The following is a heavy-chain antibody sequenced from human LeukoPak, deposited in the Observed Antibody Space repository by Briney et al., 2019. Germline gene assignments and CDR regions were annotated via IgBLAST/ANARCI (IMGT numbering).Heavy chain of an antibody. D-gene: IGHD3-9*01. CDR2: ISYDGSNK. CDR1: GFTFSSYA. J-gene: IGHJ4*02. Sequence: PGRSLRLSCAASGFTFSSYAMHWVRQAPGKGLEWVAVISYDGSNKYYADSVKGRFTISRDNSKNTLYLQMNSLRAEDTAVYYCARGDDILTGYSDYFDYWGQGTLVTVSS. V-gene: IGHV3-30*04. CDR3: ARGDDILTGYSDYFDY.